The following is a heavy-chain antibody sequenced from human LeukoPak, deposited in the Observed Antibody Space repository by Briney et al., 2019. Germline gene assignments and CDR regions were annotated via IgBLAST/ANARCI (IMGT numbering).Heavy chain of an antibody. CDR1: GGTFSSYT. CDR2: IIPILGIA. J-gene: IGHJ4*02. Sequence: SVKVSCKASGGTFSSYTISWVRQAPGQGLEWMGRIIPILGIANYAQKFQGRVTITADKSTSTAYMELSSLRSEDTAVYYCAKWVRYYGSGSPRDDYWGQGTLVTVSS. V-gene: IGHV1-69*02. CDR3: AKWVRYYGSGSPRDDY. D-gene: IGHD3-10*01.